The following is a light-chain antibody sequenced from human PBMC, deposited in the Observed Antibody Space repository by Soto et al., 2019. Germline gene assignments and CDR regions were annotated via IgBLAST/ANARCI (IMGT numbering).Light chain of an antibody. V-gene: IGKV1-39*01. CDR2: AAS. CDR3: QQSYSTPRGMHT. J-gene: IGKJ2*01. Sequence: DIQMTQSPSSLSASVGDRVTITCRASQSISTYLNWYQQKLGKAPKVLIYAASTLQSGVPSRFSGSGSGSEFTLTISSLQPEDFATYYCQQSYSTPRGMHTFGQGTKLEIK. CDR1: QSISTY.